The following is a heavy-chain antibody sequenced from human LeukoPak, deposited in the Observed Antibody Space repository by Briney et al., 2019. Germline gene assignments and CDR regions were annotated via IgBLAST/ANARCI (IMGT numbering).Heavy chain of an antibody. D-gene: IGHD3-9*01. J-gene: IGHJ4*02. Sequence: SETLSLTCAVYGVSITGYYWSWLRQTPGRGLEWVGEIHYTGATSYNPSLKGRATISTDTSKNQFSLRLSSVTAADTAVYYCARGNILTGYCFDFWGQGALVTVSS. V-gene: IGHV4-34*01. CDR2: IHYTGAT. CDR1: GVSITGYY. CDR3: ARGNILTGYCFDF.